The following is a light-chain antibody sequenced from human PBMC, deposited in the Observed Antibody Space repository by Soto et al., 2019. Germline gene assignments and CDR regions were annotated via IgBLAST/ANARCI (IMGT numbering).Light chain of an antibody. CDR2: GAS. J-gene: IGKJ2*01. CDR3: QQYNHWPPYT. V-gene: IGKV3-15*01. CDR1: QSVNVN. Sequence: EVVLTQSPATLSLSPGERATFSCRASQSVNVNLAWHQQKPGQAPRLLIYGASTRAAGVPARFTGSGSGTEFTLTISSLQSDDFAVYYCQQYNHWPPYTFGQGTKLEIK.